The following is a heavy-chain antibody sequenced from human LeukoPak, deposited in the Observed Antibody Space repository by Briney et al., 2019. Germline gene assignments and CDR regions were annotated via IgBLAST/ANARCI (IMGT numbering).Heavy chain of an antibody. CDR2: ISNFGDII. D-gene: IGHD3-22*01. J-gene: IGHJ4*02. Sequence: GGSLRLSCAASGFTFSNYEMNWVRQAPGKGLEWISHISNFGDIIHYADSVEGRFTISRDNAKNSLYLQMDSLRAEDTAVYYCARSMIVVIPVDYWGQGTLVTVSS. V-gene: IGHV3-48*03. CDR1: GFTFSNYE. CDR3: ARSMIVVIPVDY.